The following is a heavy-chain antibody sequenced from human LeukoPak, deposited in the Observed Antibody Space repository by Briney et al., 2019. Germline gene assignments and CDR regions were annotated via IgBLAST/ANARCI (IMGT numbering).Heavy chain of an antibody. CDR2: ISSGGLTI. CDR1: GFTFSSNE. D-gene: IGHD3-16*01. CDR3: TSYDNSRGIVHDAFNI. V-gene: IGHV3-48*03. Sequence: PGGSLTLSCAASGFTFSSNEMNWVRQAPGKGLEWVAYISSGGLTIYYTDSVMGRFTVSRDNARKSLYLQMNSLRAEDRAVYYCTSYDNSRGIVHDAFNIWGQGTTVTVSS. J-gene: IGHJ3*02.